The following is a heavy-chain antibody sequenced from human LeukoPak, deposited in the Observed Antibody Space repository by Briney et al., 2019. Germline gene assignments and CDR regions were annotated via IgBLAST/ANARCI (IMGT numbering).Heavy chain of an antibody. J-gene: IGHJ4*02. V-gene: IGHV1-18*01. CDR2: ISGYNDNT. CDR1: GYTFTDYD. D-gene: IGHD3-22*01. Sequence: ASVKVSCKTSGYTFTDYDITWVRQAPGQGLEWMGWISGYNDNTNYAQKVQGRVTMTTDTSTSTAYMELRSLRSDDTAVYYCARDSYDSSGNYLDYWGQGTLVTVSS. CDR3: ARDSYDSSGNYLDY.